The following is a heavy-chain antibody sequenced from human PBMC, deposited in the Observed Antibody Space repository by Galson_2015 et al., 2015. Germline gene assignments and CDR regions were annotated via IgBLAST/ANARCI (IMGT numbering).Heavy chain of an antibody. Sequence: SCAASGFTFSDYAFHWVRQAPGQGLEWMGWIRVGNGDTKYSQTFQGRVTLSSDTSATTAYMELSSLRSEDTAVYYCARNRLAGETDFWGQGTMVTVSS. CDR3: ARNRLAGETDF. J-gene: IGHJ3*01. CDR1: GFTFSDYA. CDR2: IRVGNGDT. D-gene: IGHD3-16*01. V-gene: IGHV1-3*01.